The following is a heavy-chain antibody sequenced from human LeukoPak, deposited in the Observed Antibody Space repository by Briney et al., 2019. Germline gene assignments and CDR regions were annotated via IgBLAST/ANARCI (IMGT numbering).Heavy chain of an antibody. CDR1: GGSFSGYY. D-gene: IGHD2-2*01. J-gene: IGHJ4*02. CDR3: ARGKMPQGVVPAAKGFDY. Sequence: SETLSLTCAVYGGSFSGYYWSWIRQPPGKGLEWIGEINHSGSTNYNPSLKSRVTISVDTSKNQFSLKLSSVTAADTAVYYCARGKMPQGVVPAAKGFDYWGQGTLVTVSS. CDR2: INHSGST. V-gene: IGHV4-34*01.